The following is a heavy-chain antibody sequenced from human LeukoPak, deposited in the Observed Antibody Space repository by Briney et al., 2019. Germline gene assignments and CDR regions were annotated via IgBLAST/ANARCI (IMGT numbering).Heavy chain of an antibody. CDR3: ARDGYDFWSGDKTNWFDP. V-gene: IGHV3-30*03. Sequence: GGSLRLSCAVSGFTISSHGMHWVRQAPGKGPEWVAMIAYHGNSEYYGDSVKGRFTISRDNSKNTLYLQMNSLRAEDTAVYYCARDGYDFWSGDKTNWFDPWGQGTLVTVSS. J-gene: IGHJ5*02. CDR1: GFTISSHG. D-gene: IGHD3-3*01. CDR2: IAYHGNSE.